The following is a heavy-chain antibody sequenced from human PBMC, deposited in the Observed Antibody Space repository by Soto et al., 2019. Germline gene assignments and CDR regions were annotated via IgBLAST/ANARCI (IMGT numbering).Heavy chain of an antibody. CDR2: IIPVFGTT. J-gene: IGHJ4*02. V-gene: IGHV1-69*06. CDR1: GGTLNSYT. D-gene: IGHD4-17*01. Sequence: QVQLVQSGAEVKKPGSSVRVSCKASGGTLNSYTISWVRQAPGQGLEWMGGIIPVFGTTDYAQKFQGRVTTTEDKSTGTAYLDLFSLRSEDTAIYYCSISNSYGRGDFWGQGTLVTVSS. CDR3: SISNSYGRGDF.